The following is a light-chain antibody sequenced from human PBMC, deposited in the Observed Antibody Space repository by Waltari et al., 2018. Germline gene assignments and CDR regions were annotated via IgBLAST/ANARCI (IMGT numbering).Light chain of an antibody. Sequence: QSALTQPRSVSWSPGQSVTISCTGTSSDVGAYNYVSWYQQRPGKAPKLMIYDVTKRPSGVPDRFSGSKSANTASLTISGLQAEDESDYYCCSYAGNYVIFGGGTTLTVL. CDR2: DVT. J-gene: IGLJ2*01. CDR3: CSYAGNYVI. CDR1: SSDVGAYNY. V-gene: IGLV2-11*01.